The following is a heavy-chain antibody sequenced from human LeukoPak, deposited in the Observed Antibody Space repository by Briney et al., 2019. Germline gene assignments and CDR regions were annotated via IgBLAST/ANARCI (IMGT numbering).Heavy chain of an antibody. V-gene: IGHV4-4*02. J-gene: IGHJ5*02. Sequence: PSGTLSLTCAVSGGSISSSNWWSWVRQPPGKGLEWIGEIYHSGSTNYNPSLKSRVTISVDKSKNQFSLKLSSVTAADTAVYYCARGDYYGSGTNWFDPWGQGTLVTVSS. CDR3: ARGDYYGSGTNWFDP. D-gene: IGHD3-10*01. CDR1: GGSISSSNW. CDR2: IYHSGST.